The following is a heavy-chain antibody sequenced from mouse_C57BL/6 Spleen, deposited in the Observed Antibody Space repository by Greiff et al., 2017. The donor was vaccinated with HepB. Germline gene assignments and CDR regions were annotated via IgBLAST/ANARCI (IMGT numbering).Heavy chain of an antibody. CDR2: INPSSGYT. J-gene: IGHJ4*01. Sequence: QVQLQQSGAELARPGASVKMSCKASGYTFTSYTMHWVKQRPGQGLEWIGYINPSSGYTKYNQKFKDKATLTADKSSSTAYMQLSSLTSEDSAVYYCARGYSGDYDRVYYYAMDYWGQGTSVTVSS. CDR3: ARGYSGDYDRVYYYAMDY. CDR1: GYTFTSYT. V-gene: IGHV1-4*01. D-gene: IGHD2-4*01.